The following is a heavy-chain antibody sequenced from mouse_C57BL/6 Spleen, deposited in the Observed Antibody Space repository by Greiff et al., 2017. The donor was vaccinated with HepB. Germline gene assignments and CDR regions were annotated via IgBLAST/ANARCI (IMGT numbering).Heavy chain of an antibody. J-gene: IGHJ2*01. V-gene: IGHV3-8*01. Sequence: EVKLMESGPGLAKPSQTLSLTCSVTGYSITSDYWNWIRKFPGNKLEYMGYISYSGSTYYNPSLKSRISITRDTSMDQYYLQLNSLATDDTATYYCARSGDYGYDCWGQGTTLTISS. CDR2: ISYSGST. CDR3: ARSGDYGYDC. CDR1: GYSITSDY. D-gene: IGHD1-2*01.